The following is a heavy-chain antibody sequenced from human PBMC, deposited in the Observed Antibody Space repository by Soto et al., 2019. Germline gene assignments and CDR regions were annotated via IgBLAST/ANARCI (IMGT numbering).Heavy chain of an antibody. V-gene: IGHV4-59*01. J-gene: IGHJ5*02. CDR3: VRASAGTHWFDP. D-gene: IGHD6-13*01. CDR2: IYYSGST. Sequence: SETLSLTCTVSGGSISSFYWSWIRQPPGKGLEWIGYIYYSGSTNYNPSLKSRVTISVDTSKNQFSLKLSSVTAADTAVYYCVRASAGTHWFDPWGQGTPVTVSS. CDR1: GGSISSFY.